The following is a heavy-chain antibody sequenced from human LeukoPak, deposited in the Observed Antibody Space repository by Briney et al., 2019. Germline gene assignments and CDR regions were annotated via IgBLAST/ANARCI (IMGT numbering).Heavy chain of an antibody. V-gene: IGHV4-34*01. Sequence: SETLSLTCAVYGGSFSGYYWSWIRQPPGKGLEWIGEINHNGSTNYNPSLKSRVTISVDTSKIQFSLKLSSVTAADTAVYYCARIPDGEFDYWGQGTLVTVSS. CDR1: GGSFSGYY. CDR3: ARIPDGEFDY. D-gene: IGHD4-17*01. J-gene: IGHJ4*02. CDR2: INHNGST.